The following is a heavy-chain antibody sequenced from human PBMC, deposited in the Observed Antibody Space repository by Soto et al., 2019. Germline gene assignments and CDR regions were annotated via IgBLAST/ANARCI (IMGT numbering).Heavy chain of an antibody. D-gene: IGHD6-6*01. CDR1: GYRFSGYG. V-gene: IGHV1-18*04. Sequence: QVQLVQSGPEVKKPGASVKVSCRTSGYRFSGYGIHWAHLGRGQGLEWMGWISGSTGATQYPQRFQGRITMTTDSSTGTGYTEFRSLGVDATAVYFCARSPLASRPSGFDPWGPGTLVTVSS. CDR3: ARSPLASRPSGFDP. CDR2: ISGSTGAT. J-gene: IGHJ5*02.